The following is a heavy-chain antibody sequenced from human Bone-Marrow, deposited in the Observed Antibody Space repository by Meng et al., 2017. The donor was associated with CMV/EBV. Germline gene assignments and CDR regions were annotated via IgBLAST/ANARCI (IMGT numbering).Heavy chain of an antibody. D-gene: IGHD3-3*01. Sequence: ASVKVSCKASGYTFTSYGINWVRQATGQGLEWMGWMNPNSGNTGYAQKFQGRVTMTRNTSIRTAYMELSSLRSEDTAVYYCASGNLNRITIFGVAYDAFDIWGQGTMVTVSS. V-gene: IGHV1-8*02. CDR1: GYTFTSYG. CDR2: MNPNSGNT. J-gene: IGHJ3*02. CDR3: ASGNLNRITIFGVAYDAFDI.